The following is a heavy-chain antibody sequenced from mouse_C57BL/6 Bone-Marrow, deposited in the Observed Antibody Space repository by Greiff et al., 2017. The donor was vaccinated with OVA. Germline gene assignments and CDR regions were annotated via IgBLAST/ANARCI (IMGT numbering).Heavy chain of an antibody. CDR1: GYTFTDYE. Sequence: VKLMESGAELVRPGASVTLSCKASGYTFTDYEMHWVKQTPVHGLEWIGAIDPETGGTAYNQKFKGKAILTADKSSSTAYMELRSLTSEDSAVYYCTRPYYGVDYWGQGTSVTVSS. V-gene: IGHV1-15*01. CDR2: IDPETGGT. CDR3: TRPYYGVDY. J-gene: IGHJ4*01.